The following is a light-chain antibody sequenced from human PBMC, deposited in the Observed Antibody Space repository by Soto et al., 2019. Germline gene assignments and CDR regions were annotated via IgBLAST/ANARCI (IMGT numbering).Light chain of an antibody. CDR2: DLS. CDR3: TSYAASSTLL. V-gene: IGLV2-14*03. J-gene: IGLJ3*02. Sequence: QSALTQPASVSGSPGQSITISCTGTSSDVGHFNSVSWYQQHPGKAPKLVIFDLSDRPSEVSDRFSGSRSGNTASLTISGLQTEDEADYYCTSYAASSTLLFGGGTQLTVL. CDR1: SSDVGHFNS.